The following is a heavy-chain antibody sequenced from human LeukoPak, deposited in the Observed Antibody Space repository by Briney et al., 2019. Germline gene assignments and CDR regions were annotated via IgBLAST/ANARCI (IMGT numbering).Heavy chain of an antibody. CDR1: GGSISSYY. D-gene: IGHD6-13*01. V-gene: IGHV4-59*08. J-gene: IGHJ6*02. CDR3: ARSYSSSWYNYYYYGMDV. Sequence: SETLSLTCTVSGGSISSYYWSWIRQPPGKGLEWIGYIYYSGSTNYNPSLKSRVTISVDTSKNQFSLKLSSVTAADTAVYYCARSYSSSWYNYYYYGMDVWGQGTTVTVSS. CDR2: IYYSGST.